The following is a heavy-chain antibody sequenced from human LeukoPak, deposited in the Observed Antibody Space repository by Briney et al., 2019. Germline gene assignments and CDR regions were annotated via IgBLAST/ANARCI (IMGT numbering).Heavy chain of an antibody. CDR3: AKARYSGSPALDF. V-gene: IGHV3-30*02. D-gene: IGHD1-26*01. Sequence: GGSLRLSCAASGFTFSSNGMHWVRQTPGKGLDWVAFTRYDESKTFYGDSVRDRFTISRDNSKNTLYLQMNSLTIDDSAVYYCAKARYSGSPALDFWGQGTLVTVSS. J-gene: IGHJ4*02. CDR1: GFTFSSNG. CDR2: TRYDESKT.